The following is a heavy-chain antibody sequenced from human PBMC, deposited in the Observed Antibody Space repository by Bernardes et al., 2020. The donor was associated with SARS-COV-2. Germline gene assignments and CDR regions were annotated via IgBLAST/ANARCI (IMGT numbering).Heavy chain of an antibody. CDR1: GFTFSRYN. D-gene: IGHD3-3*01. Sequence: GGSLRLSCGTSGFTFSRYNMHWVRQAPGKGLEWVSSISSGSTYIYYADSVKGRFTISRDNAKNSLSLQMNSLRGEDTDVYYCVRDGGQNDFWSGYYPLWGQGALVTVSS. CDR2: ISSGSTYI. V-gene: IGHV3-21*01. J-gene: IGHJ4*02. CDR3: VRDGGQNDFWSGYYPL.